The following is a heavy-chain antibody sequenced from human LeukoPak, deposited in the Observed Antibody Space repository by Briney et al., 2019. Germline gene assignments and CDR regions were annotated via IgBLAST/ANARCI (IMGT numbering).Heavy chain of an antibody. CDR2: IYHSGST. CDR3: ARVSAEITMVRGGRPHAFDI. CDR1: GGSISSSNW. V-gene: IGHV4-4*02. D-gene: IGHD3-10*01. Sequence: SETLSLTCVVSGGSISSSNWWSWVRQPPGKGLEWIGEIYHSGSTNYNPSLKSRVTISVDKSKNQFSLKLSSVTAADTAVYYCARVSAEITMVRGGRPHAFDIWGQGTMVTVSS. J-gene: IGHJ3*02.